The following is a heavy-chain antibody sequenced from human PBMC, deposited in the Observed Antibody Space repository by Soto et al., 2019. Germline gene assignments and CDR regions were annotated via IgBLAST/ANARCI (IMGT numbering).Heavy chain of an antibody. CDR3: TTNNPRGVGATNYYYYGMDV. CDR1: GFTFSNAW. CDR2: IKSKTDGGTT. Sequence: PGGSLRLSCAASGFTFSNAWMNWVRQAPGKGLEWVGRIKSKTDGGTTDYAAPVKGRFTISRDDSKNTLYLQMNSLKTEDTAVYYCTTNNPRGVGATNYYYYGMDVWGQGTTVTVSS. D-gene: IGHD1-26*01. J-gene: IGHJ6*02. V-gene: IGHV3-15*07.